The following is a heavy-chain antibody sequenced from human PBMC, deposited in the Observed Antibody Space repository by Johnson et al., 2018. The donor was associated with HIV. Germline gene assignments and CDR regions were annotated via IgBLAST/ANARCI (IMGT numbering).Heavy chain of an antibody. V-gene: IGHV3-15*01. Sequence: EMQLVESGGGLVKPGGSLRLSCAASGFTFSNAWMSWVRQAPGKGLEWVGRIKSKTDGGTTDYAAPVKGRFTISRDDSKNTLYLQMNSLKTEDTAVYYCTRDAKLRPLDGPDDAFDIWGQGTMVTVSS. CDR1: GFTFSNAW. CDR2: IKSKTDGGTT. CDR3: TRDAKLRPLDGPDDAFDI. D-gene: IGHD2-2*03. J-gene: IGHJ3*02.